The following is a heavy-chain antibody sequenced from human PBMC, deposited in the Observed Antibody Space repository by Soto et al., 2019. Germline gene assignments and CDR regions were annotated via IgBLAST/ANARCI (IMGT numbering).Heavy chain of an antibody. CDR2: IFYSGST. Sequence: SETLSLTCTVSGGSISSGDYYWSWIRQPPGRGLEWIGHIFYSGSTNYNPALKSRVTISVDTSKSQFSLKLSSVTAADTAVYYCAKDSGYNYGYFSWFAPWAQGTLVTVS. CDR1: GGSISSGDYY. V-gene: IGHV4-61*08. D-gene: IGHD5-18*01. CDR3: AKDSGYNYGYFSWFAP. J-gene: IGHJ5*02.